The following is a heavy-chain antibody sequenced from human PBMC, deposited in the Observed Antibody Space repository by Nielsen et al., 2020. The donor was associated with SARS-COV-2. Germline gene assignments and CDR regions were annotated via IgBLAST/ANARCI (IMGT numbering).Heavy chain of an antibody. V-gene: IGHV3-33*08. D-gene: IGHD3-3*01. Sequence: GGSLRLSCSASGFTFSSYGMHWVRQAPGKGLEWVAVIWYDGSNKYYADSVKGRFTISRDNSKNTLYLQMNSLRAEDTAVYYCASQLEWLEGGMDVWGQGTTVTVSS. CDR2: IWYDGSNK. CDR3: ASQLEWLEGGMDV. J-gene: IGHJ6*02. CDR1: GFTFSSYG.